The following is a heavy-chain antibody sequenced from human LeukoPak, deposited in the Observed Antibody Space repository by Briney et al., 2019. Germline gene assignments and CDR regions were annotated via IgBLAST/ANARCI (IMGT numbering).Heavy chain of an antibody. V-gene: IGHV4-39*07. CDR2: IFYSGST. Sequence: SETLSLTCTVSGGSISSYYWSWIRQPPGKGLEWIGSIFYSGSTYYNPSLKSRVTILLDTSKNQFSLKLSSVTAADTAVYYCATGPLYNSGKLHLDYWGQGTLVTVSS. CDR1: GGSISSYY. J-gene: IGHJ4*02. CDR3: ATGPLYNSGKLHLDY. D-gene: IGHD6-19*01.